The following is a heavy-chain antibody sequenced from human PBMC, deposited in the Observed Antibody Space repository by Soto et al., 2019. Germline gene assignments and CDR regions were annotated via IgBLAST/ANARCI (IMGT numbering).Heavy chain of an antibody. D-gene: IGHD6-19*01. J-gene: IGHJ4*02. CDR1: GFTFSSYA. CDR2: ISGSGGST. V-gene: IGHV3-23*01. CDR3: AKSIVAVAGPVDY. Sequence: EVQLLESGGGLVQPGASLRLSCAASGFTFSSYAMSWVRQAAGKGLEWVSTISGSGGSTHYADSVNGQFTISRDNSKNMLYLQVNSLRAEDTAADYCAKSIVAVAGPVDYWGQGPLVTVSS.